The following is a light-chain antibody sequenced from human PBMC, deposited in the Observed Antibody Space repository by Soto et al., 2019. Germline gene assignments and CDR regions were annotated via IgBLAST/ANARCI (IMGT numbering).Light chain of an antibody. Sequence: EIVLTQSPGTLSLSPGERATLSCRASQSVSSTYLAWYQQKPGQAPRPLIYGASSRATGIPDRFSGSGSGTDFTLTISRLEPEDFGVYYCQQYGNSPLTFGGGTKVEIK. CDR3: QQYGNSPLT. J-gene: IGKJ4*01. CDR2: GAS. CDR1: QSVSSTY. V-gene: IGKV3-20*01.